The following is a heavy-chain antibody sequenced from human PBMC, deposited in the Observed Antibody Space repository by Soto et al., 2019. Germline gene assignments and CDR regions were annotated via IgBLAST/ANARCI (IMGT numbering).Heavy chain of an antibody. CDR2: IKSKIDGGTS. V-gene: IGHV3-15*01. Sequence: PGGSLRLSCEASGVTVSSNYMSWVRQAPGKGLEWVGRIKSKIDGGTSDYAAPVKGRFSISRDDSKDTLFLQMNSLKTEDTAVYFCATMGHCSNGVCSYYYYGMDVWGLGTTVTVSS. D-gene: IGHD2-8*01. CDR1: GVTVSSNY. CDR3: ATMGHCSNGVCSYYYYGMDV. J-gene: IGHJ6*01.